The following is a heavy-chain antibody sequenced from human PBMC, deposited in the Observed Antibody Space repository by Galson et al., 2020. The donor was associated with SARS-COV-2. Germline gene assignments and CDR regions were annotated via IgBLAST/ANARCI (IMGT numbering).Heavy chain of an antibody. Sequence: QLGESLKISCAASGFTFSSYGMHWVRQAPGKGLEWVAVIWYDGSNKYYADSVKGRFTISRDNSKNTLYLQMNSLRAEDTAVYYCARDRPTMPGYSSGWYWVAPQWVLDYWGQGTLVTVSS. CDR1: GFTFSSYG. CDR3: ARDRPTMPGYSSGWYWVAPQWVLDY. D-gene: IGHD6-19*01. V-gene: IGHV3-33*01. J-gene: IGHJ4*02. CDR2: IWYDGSNK.